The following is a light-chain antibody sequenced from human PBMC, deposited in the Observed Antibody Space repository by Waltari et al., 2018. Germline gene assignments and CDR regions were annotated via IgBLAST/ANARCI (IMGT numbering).Light chain of an antibody. J-gene: IGLJ2*01. Sequence: QSALTQPASVSGSPGPSVTISCTGTSSDVGDYNYVSWYQQHPGKATKRMIDDVSNRPSGVSNRFSGSRSGNTASLTLSGLQAEDEADYYGSSYIGSSTLERFGGGTSLTVL. CDR1: SSDVGDYNY. CDR2: DVS. V-gene: IGLV2-14*03. CDR3: SSYIGSSTLER.